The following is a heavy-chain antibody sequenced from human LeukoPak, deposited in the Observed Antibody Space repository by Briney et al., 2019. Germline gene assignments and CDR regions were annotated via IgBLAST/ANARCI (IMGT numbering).Heavy chain of an antibody. Sequence: GGSLRLSCAASGFTFSSYAMSWVRQAPGKGLEWVSSITTSGGRTNYADSVKGRFTISRANSKNTLYLQMNSLRAEDTAVYYCAKALRGDGDNASDMWGQGTMVTVSS. V-gene: IGHV3-23*01. D-gene: IGHD5-24*01. CDR2: ITTSGGRT. CDR1: GFTFSSYA. CDR3: AKALRGDGDNASDM. J-gene: IGHJ3*02.